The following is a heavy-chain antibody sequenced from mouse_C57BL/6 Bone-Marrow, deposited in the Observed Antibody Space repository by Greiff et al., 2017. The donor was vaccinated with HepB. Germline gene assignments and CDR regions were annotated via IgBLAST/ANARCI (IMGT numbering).Heavy chain of an antibody. V-gene: IGHV5-6*01. J-gene: IGHJ4*01. CDR2: ISSGGSST. D-gene: IGHD2-5*01. Sequence: EVQVVESGGDLVKPGGSLKLSCAASGFTFSSYGMSWVRQTPDKRLEWVATISSGGSSTYYPDRMKGRFTISRDNAKNTLYLQMSSLKSEDTAMYYCERRRYSNYAMDYWGQGTSVTVSS. CDR1: GFTFSSYG. CDR3: ERRRYSNYAMDY.